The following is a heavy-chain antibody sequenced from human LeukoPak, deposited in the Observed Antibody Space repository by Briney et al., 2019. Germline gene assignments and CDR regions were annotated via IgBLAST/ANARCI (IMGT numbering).Heavy chain of an antibody. D-gene: IGHD3-10*01. CDR1: GYTFTGYY. Sequence: ASVAVSCKASGYTFTGYYIHWVRQAPGQGLEWMGWINPNSGGTNYAQKFQGRVTMTRDMSISTAYMELSRLRSDDTAVYYCARDGASDVLLWFGELPRWGQGTLVTVCS. J-gene: IGHJ4*02. CDR2: INPNSGGT. CDR3: ARDGASDVLLWFGELPR. V-gene: IGHV1-2*02.